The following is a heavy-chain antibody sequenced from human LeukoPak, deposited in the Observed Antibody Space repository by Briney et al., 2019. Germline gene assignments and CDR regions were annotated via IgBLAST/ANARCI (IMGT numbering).Heavy chain of an antibody. CDR2: ISGSGGST. J-gene: IGHJ4*02. V-gene: IGHV3-23*01. Sequence: GGSLRLSCAASGFTFSGYAMSWVRQAPGKGLEWVSAISGSGGSTYYADSVKGRFTISRDNSKNTLYLQMNSLRAEDTAVYYCAKGDDILTYYFDYWGQGTLVTVSS. CDR3: AKGDDILTYYFDY. D-gene: IGHD3-9*01. CDR1: GFTFSGYA.